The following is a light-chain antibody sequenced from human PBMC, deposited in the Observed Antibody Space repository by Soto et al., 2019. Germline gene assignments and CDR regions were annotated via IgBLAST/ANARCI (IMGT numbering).Light chain of an antibody. CDR2: GAS. CDR1: QDISTL. V-gene: IGKV1D-12*01. CDR3: QQADSFPLT. J-gene: IGKJ4*01. Sequence: DIQMTQSPSSVSASIGDTVTITCRASQDISTLLAWYQQKPGKAPKLLIYGASTLESGVPSRFIGRGSGTDFTLTISSLQPEDFATYFCQQADSFPLTFGGGTKVEMK.